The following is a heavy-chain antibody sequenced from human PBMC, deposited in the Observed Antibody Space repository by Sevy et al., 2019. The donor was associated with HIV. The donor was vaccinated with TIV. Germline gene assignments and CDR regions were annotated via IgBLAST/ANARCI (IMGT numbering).Heavy chain of an antibody. J-gene: IGHJ4*02. CDR2: ISGYSGNT. CDR1: GYIFTNYG. Sequence: ASVKVSCKASGYIFTNYGISWVRQAPGQELEWMGWISGYSGNTNYAQKLQGRVTMTTDKSTSTAYMELRNLTSDDTAVYYCARCPMVAVGKPRHLDSWGQGTLVTVSS. CDR3: ARCPMVAVGKPRHLDS. V-gene: IGHV1-18*01. D-gene: IGHD2-15*01.